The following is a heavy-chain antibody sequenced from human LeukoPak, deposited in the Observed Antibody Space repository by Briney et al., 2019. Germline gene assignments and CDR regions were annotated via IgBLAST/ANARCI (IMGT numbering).Heavy chain of an antibody. CDR3: VRKGYGDYIYDY. CDR2: ISTNGGST. CDR1: GFTFSSYA. D-gene: IGHD4-17*01. V-gene: IGHV3-64D*06. Sequence: PGGSLRLSCSASGFTFSSYAMHWVRQAPGKGLEYLSAISTNGGSTYYADSVNGRFTISRDNSKNTLYLQMSSLRAEDTAAYYCVRKGYGDYIYDYWGQGTLVTVSS. J-gene: IGHJ4*02.